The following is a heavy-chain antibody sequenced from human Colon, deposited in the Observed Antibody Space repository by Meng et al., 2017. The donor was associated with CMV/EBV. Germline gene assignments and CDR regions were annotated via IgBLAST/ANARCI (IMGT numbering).Heavy chain of an antibody. D-gene: IGHD2-8*01. J-gene: IGHJ4*02. Sequence: GGSLRLSCTASGFIFGDHFMDWVRQSPGKGLEWVGRAKNKPWQYGTEYAASVKGRFIISRDDSNGSLYLQMNSLKHEDTAVYYCVRDGRMYAFDYWGQGTLVTVPS. V-gene: IGHV3-72*01. CDR2: AKNKPWQYGT. CDR3: VRDGRMYAFDY. CDR1: GFIFGDHF.